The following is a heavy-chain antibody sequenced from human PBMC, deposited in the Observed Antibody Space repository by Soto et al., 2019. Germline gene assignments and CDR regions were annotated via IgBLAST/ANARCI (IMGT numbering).Heavy chain of an antibody. J-gene: IGHJ4*02. V-gene: IGHV3-23*01. Sequence: PGGSLRLSCAASGFTFSSYAVSWVRQAPGKGLEWVSAISGSGGSTYYADSVKGRFTISRDNSKNTLYLQMNSLRAEDTAVYYCAKIRYQLLNFDYWGQGTLVTVSS. CDR1: GFTFSSYA. D-gene: IGHD2-2*01. CDR3: AKIRYQLLNFDY. CDR2: ISGSGGST.